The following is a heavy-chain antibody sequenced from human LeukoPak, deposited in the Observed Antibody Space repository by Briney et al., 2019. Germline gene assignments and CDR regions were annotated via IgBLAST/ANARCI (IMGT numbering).Heavy chain of an antibody. CDR3: ARVRGVVTPYAFDI. D-gene: IGHD3-3*01. J-gene: IGHJ3*02. CDR2: ISSSSSYI. CDR1: GFTFSSYS. V-gene: IGHV3-21*01. Sequence: GGSLRLSCAASGFTFSSYSMNWVRQAPGKGLEWVSSISSSSSYIYYADSVKGRFTISRDNAKNSLYLQMNSLRAEDTAVYYCARVRGVVTPYAFDIWGQGTMVTVSS.